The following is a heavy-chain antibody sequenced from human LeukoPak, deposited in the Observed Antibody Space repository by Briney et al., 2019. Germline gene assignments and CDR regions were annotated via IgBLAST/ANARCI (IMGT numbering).Heavy chain of an antibody. V-gene: IGHV3-48*04. CDR1: GFTFSSYS. Sequence: GGSLRLSCAASGFTFSSYSMNWVRQAPGKGLEWASYISSSGSTIYYADSVKGRFTISRDNAKNSLYLQMNSLRAEDTAVYYCARDRYCSGGSCYSYYGMDVWGQGTTVTVSS. J-gene: IGHJ6*02. CDR3: ARDRYCSGGSCYSYYGMDV. D-gene: IGHD2-15*01. CDR2: ISSSGSTI.